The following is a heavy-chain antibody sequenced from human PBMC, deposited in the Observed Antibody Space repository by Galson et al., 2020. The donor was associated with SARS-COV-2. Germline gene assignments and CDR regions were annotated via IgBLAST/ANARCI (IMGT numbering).Heavy chain of an antibody. J-gene: IGHJ1*01. Sequence: ASETLSLTCTVTGGSISNSYWSWIRQPPGKGLEWIGYIYFTGKTNYNPSLRSRVTMSVDTSKNQFSLRLSSVTAADTAVYYCAKLRGGSWDSQHWGQGTLVTVSS. V-gene: IGHV4-59*01. D-gene: IGHD2-15*01. CDR2: IYFTGKT. CDR1: GGSISNSY. CDR3: AKLRGGSWDSQH.